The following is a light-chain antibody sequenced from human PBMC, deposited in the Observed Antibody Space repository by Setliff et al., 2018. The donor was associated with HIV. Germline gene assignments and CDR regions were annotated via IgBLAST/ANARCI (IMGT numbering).Light chain of an antibody. CDR3: GTWDDSLSGQV. V-gene: IGLV1-47*02. CDR1: GSNIGSNS. J-gene: IGLJ3*02. Sequence: LTQPPSVSGTPGQRVTISCSGSGSNIGSNSVNWYQQFPGTAPKLLVFSDNQRPSGFPDRFSGSRSGTSASLAISGLRSEDEADYYCGTWDDSLSGQVFGGGTKVTVL. CDR2: SDN.